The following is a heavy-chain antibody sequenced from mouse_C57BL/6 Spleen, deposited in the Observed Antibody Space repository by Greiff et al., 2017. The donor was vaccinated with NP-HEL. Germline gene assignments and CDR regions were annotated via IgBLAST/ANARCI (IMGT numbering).Heavy chain of an antibody. D-gene: IGHD1-1*01. CDR3: ARMTTVVATDAMDY. CDR2: IWSGGST. J-gene: IGHJ4*01. Sequence: VQLKESGPGLVQPSQSLSITCTVSGFSLTSYGVHWVRQSPGKGLEWLGVIWSGGSTDYNAAFISRLSISKDNSKSQVFFKMNSLQADDTAIYYCARMTTVVATDAMDYWGQGTSVTVSS. CDR1: GFSLTSYG. V-gene: IGHV2-2*01.